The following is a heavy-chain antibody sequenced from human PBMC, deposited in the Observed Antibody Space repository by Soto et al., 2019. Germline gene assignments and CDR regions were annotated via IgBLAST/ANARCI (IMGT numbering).Heavy chain of an antibody. CDR1: GFSLSTSGVG. CDR2: IYWDDDK. D-gene: IGHD5-12*01. CDR3: AHDSGYAIGEDWFDP. V-gene: IGHV2-5*02. J-gene: IGHJ5*02. Sequence: SGPTLVNPTQTLTLTCTFSGFSLSTSGVGVGWIRQPPGKALEWLALIYWDDDKRYSPSLKSRLTITKDTSKNQVVLKMTNMDPVDTATYYCAHDSGYAIGEDWFDPWGQGTLVTVSS.